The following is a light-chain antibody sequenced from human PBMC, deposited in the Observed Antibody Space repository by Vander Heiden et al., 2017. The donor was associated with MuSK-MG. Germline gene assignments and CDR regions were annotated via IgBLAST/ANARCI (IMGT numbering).Light chain of an antibody. Sequence: DIVMTQSPDSLAVSLGERATINCKSSQSVLYSSDNENYLAWYQQKPGQSPKLLIYWASTRDSGVPDRFSGSGSGTDFTLTISSLQAEDVAVYYCQQEDTTPYTFGQRTKLEIK. J-gene: IGKJ2*01. V-gene: IGKV4-1*01. CDR3: QQEDTTPYT. CDR1: QSVLYSSDNENY. CDR2: WAS.